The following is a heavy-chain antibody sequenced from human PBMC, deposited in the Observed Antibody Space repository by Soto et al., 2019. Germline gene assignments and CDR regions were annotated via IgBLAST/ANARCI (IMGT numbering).Heavy chain of an antibody. D-gene: IGHD3-16*02. J-gene: IGHJ4*02. Sequence: ASVKVSCKASGYTFTGYYMHWVRQAPGQGLEWMGWINPNSGGTNYAQKFQGRVTMTRDTSISTAYMELSRLRSDDTAVYYCARDLGGDDYVWGSYRPYYWGQGTLVTVSS. CDR1: GYTFTGYY. CDR3: ARDLGGDDYVWGSYRPYY. CDR2: INPNSGGT. V-gene: IGHV1-2*02.